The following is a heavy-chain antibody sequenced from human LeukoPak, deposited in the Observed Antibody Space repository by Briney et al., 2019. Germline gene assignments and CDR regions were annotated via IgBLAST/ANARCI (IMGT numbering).Heavy chain of an antibody. J-gene: IGHJ4*02. V-gene: IGHV3-15*01. CDR3: ASDWSLFNH. Sequence: PGGSLRLSCAASGFTFSNVYMSWVRQAPGKGLEWVGRIKNKADGGTTDYAAPVKGRFTISRDDSKTTLYLQMNSLKTEDTAVYYCASDWSLFNHWGQGTLVTVSS. D-gene: IGHD3-9*01. CDR1: GFTFSNVY. CDR2: IKNKADGGTT.